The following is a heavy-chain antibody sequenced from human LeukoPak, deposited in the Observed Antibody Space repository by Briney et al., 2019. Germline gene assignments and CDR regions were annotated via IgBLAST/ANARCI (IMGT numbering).Heavy chain of an antibody. CDR2: ISSSSSYI. V-gene: IGHV3-21*01. CDR1: GFTFSSYS. J-gene: IGHJ4*02. CDR3: ARDSGRVGYSSSWWVY. Sequence: GGSLRLSCAASGFTFSSYSMNWVRQAPGKGLEWVSSISSSSSYIYYADSVKGRFTISRDNAKNSLYLQMNSLRAEDTAVYYCARDSGRVGYSSSWWVYWGQGTLVTVSS. D-gene: IGHD6-13*01.